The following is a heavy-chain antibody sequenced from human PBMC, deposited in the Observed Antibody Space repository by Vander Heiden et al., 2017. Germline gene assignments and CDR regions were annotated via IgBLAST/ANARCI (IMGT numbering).Heavy chain of an antibody. CDR3: ASLSSSDYYYYYGMDV. D-gene: IGHD6-6*01. CDR1: GYSVTPYW. J-gene: IGHJ6*02. CDR2: IYPGDSDT. V-gene: IGHV5-51*03. Sequence: EVQLVQSGAEVKKPGESLKIPCRASGYSVTPYWSAWVLQMPRKGREWMGLIYPGDSDTRYSPSFQGQVTISADKSISTAYLQWSSLKASDTAMYYWASLSSSDYYYYYGMDVWGQGTTVTVSS.